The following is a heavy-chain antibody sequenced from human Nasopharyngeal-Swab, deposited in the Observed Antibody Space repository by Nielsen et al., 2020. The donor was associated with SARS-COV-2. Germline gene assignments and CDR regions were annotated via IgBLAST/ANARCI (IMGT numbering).Heavy chain of an antibody. CDR1: GGTFSSYA. J-gene: IGHJ4*02. CDR2: IIPIFGTA. D-gene: IGHD2-21*01. CDR3: ARDFPVWFSPTPFGAFDY. V-gene: IGHV1-69*13. Sequence: SVKVSCKASGGTFSSYAISWVRQAPGQGLEWMGGIIPIFGTANYAQKFQGRVTITADESTSTAYMELRSLRSDDTAVYYCARDFPVWFSPTPFGAFDYWGQGTLVTVSS.